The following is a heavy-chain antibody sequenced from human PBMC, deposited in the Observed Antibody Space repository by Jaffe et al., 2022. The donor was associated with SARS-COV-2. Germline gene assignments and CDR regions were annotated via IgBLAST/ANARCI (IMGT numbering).Heavy chain of an antibody. Sequence: QVQLMQSGAEVKKPGASVKISCKASGFTFAVYYMHWVRQAPGQGLEWMGLINPSGDYTAHAQKFQGRLTITRDTPTSTVYMELRGLRSEDTAVYFCAKDRGTFCIDYCGQGTLVTVSS. D-gene: IGHD3-10*01. V-gene: IGHV1-46*01. J-gene: IGHJ4*02. CDR1: GFTFAVYY. CDR2: INPSGDYT. CDR3: AKDRGTFCIDY.